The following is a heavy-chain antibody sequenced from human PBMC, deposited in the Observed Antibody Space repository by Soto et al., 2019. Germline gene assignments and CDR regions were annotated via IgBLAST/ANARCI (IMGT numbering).Heavy chain of an antibody. V-gene: IGHV3-23*01. Sequence: EVQLLESGGGLVQPGGSLRLSCAASGFTFGNYAMSWVRQAPGKGLEWVSGISGSGSTTSYGDSVRGRFTISRHNSKNPVYLEMNNLRGEDTAVYYCAKAVATISDFDYWGQGTLVTVSS. J-gene: IGHJ4*02. CDR2: ISGSGSTT. CDR3: AKAVATISDFDY. D-gene: IGHD5-12*01. CDR1: GFTFGNYA.